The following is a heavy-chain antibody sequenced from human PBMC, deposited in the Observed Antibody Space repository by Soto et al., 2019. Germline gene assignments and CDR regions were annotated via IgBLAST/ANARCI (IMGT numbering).Heavy chain of an antibody. CDR1: GFTLRDYA. J-gene: IGHJ2*01. D-gene: IGHD3-3*01. CDR3: AKPGGVYWYFDL. V-gene: IGHV3-23*01. Sequence: TGGSLRLSCAASGFTLRDYAMTWVRQAPGKGLEWVSSLSGRGGNTYYADSVKGRFTISRANSENTLFLQMSSLRAEDTATYYCAKPGGVYWYFDLWGRGTLVTVSS. CDR2: LSGRGGNT.